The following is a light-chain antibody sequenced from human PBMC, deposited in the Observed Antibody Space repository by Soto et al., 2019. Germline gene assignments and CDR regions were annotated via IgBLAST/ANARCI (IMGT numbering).Light chain of an antibody. Sequence: EIVLMQSPGTLSLSPGERATLSCRASQTMTRAYVAWYQQKPGQAPRLLIYAASYRATGISDKFSGSGSGTDFSLTISRLEPEDSAVYYCHQYHSPPQPFGQGTKVEIQ. J-gene: IGKJ2*01. CDR1: QTMTRAY. V-gene: IGKV3-20*01. CDR2: AAS. CDR3: HQYHSPPQP.